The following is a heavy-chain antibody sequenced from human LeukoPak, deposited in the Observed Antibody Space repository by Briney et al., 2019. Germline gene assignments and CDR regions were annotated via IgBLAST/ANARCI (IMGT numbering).Heavy chain of an antibody. CDR2: ISYDGRSK. CDR3: AKEETPYTSRSIDF. J-gene: IGHJ4*02. V-gene: IGHV3-30*18. Sequence: GGSLRLSCAASGFTFSTYGMHWVRQAPGKGLEWVAVISYDGRSKYYADSVKGRFTISRDNSRNTLYLQMNSLRVEDTAVYYCAKEETPYTSRSIDFSGQGTLVTVSS. CDR1: GFTFSTYG. D-gene: IGHD6-13*01.